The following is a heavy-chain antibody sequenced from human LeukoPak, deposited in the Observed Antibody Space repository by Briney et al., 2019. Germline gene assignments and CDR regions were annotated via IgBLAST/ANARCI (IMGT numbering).Heavy chain of an antibody. CDR3: EKRAVVIRVILGGFDREAYYFDS. CDR1: GITLGDYV. CDR2: ISVSGGRT. D-gene: IGHD3-22*01. Sequence: PGGSLRLSCAASGITLGDYVMSWVRQAPGKGLEWVSGISVSGGRTNYADSVKGRFTISRDKPKNTLYLQMNSLRAEDTAVYFCEKRAVVIRVILGGFDREAYYFDSWGQGALVTVSS. J-gene: IGHJ4*02. V-gene: IGHV3-23*01.